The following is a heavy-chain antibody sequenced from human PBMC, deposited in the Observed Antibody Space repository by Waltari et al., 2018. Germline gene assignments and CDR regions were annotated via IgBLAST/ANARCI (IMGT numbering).Heavy chain of an antibody. D-gene: IGHD1-1*01. CDR2: IKQDGSEK. Sequence: EVQLVESGGGLVQPGGSLRLSCAASGFTFSSSWMSWFRRAPGKGLEWVANIKQDGSEKYYVDSVKGRFTIARDNAKNSLYLKMNRLRDEDTAVYYCARDGKWKDYYYGMDVWGQGTTVTVSS. J-gene: IGHJ6*02. CDR1: GFTFSSSW. V-gene: IGHV3-7*01. CDR3: ARDGKWKDYYYGMDV.